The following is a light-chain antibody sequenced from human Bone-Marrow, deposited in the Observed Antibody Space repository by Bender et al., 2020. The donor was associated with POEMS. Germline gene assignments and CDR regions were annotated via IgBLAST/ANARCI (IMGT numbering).Light chain of an antibody. CDR2: SSH. CDR1: SSNIGAHA. J-gene: IGLJ3*02. Sequence: QSVLTQPPSASGTPGQRVTISCSGGSSNIGAHAVNWYQHLPGTAPKLLIYSSHRRPSEVPDRFSGSRSGASASLEIIGLQAEDEADYHCQSYDSSLSGSVFGGGTKVTVL. CDR3: QSYDSSLSGSV. V-gene: IGLV1-44*01.